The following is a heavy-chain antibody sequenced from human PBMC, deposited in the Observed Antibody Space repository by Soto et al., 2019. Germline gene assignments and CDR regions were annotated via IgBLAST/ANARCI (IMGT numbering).Heavy chain of an antibody. CDR2: ISGTSTDT. CDR3: SQYARGGPS. CDR1: GFTFSEVY. Sequence: QVQLVEPGGDLVRPGESLTLSCVASGFTFSEVYMSWIRQAPGKGPEYISYISGTSTDTNYADSVRGRFTVSRDNARNSLYLHMSSLRAEDTAIYYCSQYARGGPSWGQGTLVTVSS. J-gene: IGHJ1*01. D-gene: IGHD3-10*01. V-gene: IGHV3-11*06.